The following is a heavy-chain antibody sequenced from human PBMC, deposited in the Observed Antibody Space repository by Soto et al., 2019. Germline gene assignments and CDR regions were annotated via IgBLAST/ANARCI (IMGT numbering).Heavy chain of an antibody. CDR2: IYYSGST. CDR1: GGSISSYY. D-gene: IGHD3-3*01. J-gene: IGHJ6*02. V-gene: IGHV4-59*01. CDR3: ARNDFWSGYYIDPGYYGMDV. Sequence: PSETLSLTCTVSGGSISSYYWSWIRQPPGKGLEWIGYIYYSGSTNYNPSLKSRVTISVDTSKNQFSLKLSSVTAADTAVYYCARNDFWSGYYIDPGYYGMDVWGQGTTVTVSS.